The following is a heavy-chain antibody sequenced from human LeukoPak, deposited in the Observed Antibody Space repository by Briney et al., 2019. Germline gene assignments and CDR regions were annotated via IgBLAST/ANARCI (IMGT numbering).Heavy chain of an antibody. Sequence: GGPLRLSCAASGFTFDDYAMHWVRQAPGKGLEWVSGISWNSGSIGYADSVKGRFTISRDNAKNSLYLQMNSLRAEDTALYYCAKDLQWELRGDAFDIWGQGTMVTVSS. CDR2: ISWNSGSI. J-gene: IGHJ3*02. V-gene: IGHV3-9*01. CDR3: AKDLQWELRGDAFDI. CDR1: GFTFDDYA. D-gene: IGHD1-26*01.